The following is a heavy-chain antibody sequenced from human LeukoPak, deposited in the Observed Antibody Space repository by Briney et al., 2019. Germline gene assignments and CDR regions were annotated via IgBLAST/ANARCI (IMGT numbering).Heavy chain of an antibody. CDR1: GFTVISNY. CDR2: IYNDGRT. J-gene: IGHJ4*02. CDR3: ARDAGGGQIGISVDY. V-gene: IGHV3-66*01. Sequence: GGSLRLSCAASGFTVISNYMSWVRQAPGKGLEWDSVIYNDGRTYYADSVKGRFTISRDNSKSTLYLEMNSLRVEDTAMYYCARDAGGGQIGISVDYWGQGTLVTVSS. D-gene: IGHD3-16*01.